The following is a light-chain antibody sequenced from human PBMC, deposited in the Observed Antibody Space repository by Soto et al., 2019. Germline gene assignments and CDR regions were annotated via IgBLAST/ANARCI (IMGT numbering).Light chain of an antibody. CDR1: SNNL. CDR2: EVT. V-gene: IGLV2-23*02. CDR3: CSYAGTSLV. Sequence: QSALTQPASVSGSPGQSITISCTGTSNNLVSWYQQHPGKAPKFMIYEVTKRPSGVSNRFSGSKSGNTASLTISNLQAEDEADYYCCSYAGTSLVFGGGTQLTVL. J-gene: IGLJ2*01.